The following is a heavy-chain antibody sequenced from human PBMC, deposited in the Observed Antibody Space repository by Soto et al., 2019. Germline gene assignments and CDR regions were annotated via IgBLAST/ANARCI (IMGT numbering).Heavy chain of an antibody. CDR1: GYTFTSYY. CDR2: INPSGGST. V-gene: IGHV1-46*03. Sequence: GASVKVSCKASGYTFTSYYMHWVRQAPGQGLEWMGIINPSGGSTSYAQKFQGRVTMTRDTSTSTVYMELSSLRSEDTAVYYCARGAYDFWSGPSTFPINYFDYWGQGTLVTVSS. CDR3: ARGAYDFWSGPSTFPINYFDY. D-gene: IGHD3-3*01. J-gene: IGHJ4*02.